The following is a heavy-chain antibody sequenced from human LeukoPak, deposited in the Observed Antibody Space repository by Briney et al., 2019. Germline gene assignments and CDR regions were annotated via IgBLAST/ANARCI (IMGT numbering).Heavy chain of an antibody. J-gene: IGHJ3*02. Sequence: SVKVSCKASGGTFSTYAISWVRQAPGQGVAWMGRIIAILSQANYAQKSRGRVSITADESTTTAYFELSRLRSEDTAVYYCATGGDYRDAFDMWGQGTMVTVSS. D-gene: IGHD4-17*01. CDR1: GGTFSTYA. V-gene: IGHV1-69*11. CDR2: IIAILSQA. CDR3: ATGGDYRDAFDM.